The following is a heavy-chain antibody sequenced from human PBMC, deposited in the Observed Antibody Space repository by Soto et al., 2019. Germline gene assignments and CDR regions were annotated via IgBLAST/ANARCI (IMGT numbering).Heavy chain of an antibody. J-gene: IGHJ6*02. CDR1: GRSFSCYY. Sequence: SETLSLTCAVYGRSFSCYYWSWIRQPPEMGLEWIGEIDQSGSTNYNPSLKSRVTISVDTSNNRFSLNLSSVTAADTAVYYCARGPYGLDVWGHGTTVTVSS. CDR3: ARGPYGLDV. CDR2: IDQSGST. V-gene: IGHV4-34*01.